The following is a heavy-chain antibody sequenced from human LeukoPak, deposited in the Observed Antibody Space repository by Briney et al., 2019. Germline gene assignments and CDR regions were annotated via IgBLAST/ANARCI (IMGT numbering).Heavy chain of an antibody. D-gene: IGHD2-2*01. V-gene: IGHV5-51*01. Sequence: PGESLKISCKGSGYSFTSNWIGWVRQMPGKGLEWMGIIYPGDSDTRYGPSFQGQVTISADKSISTAYLQWSSLKASDTAMYYCARLMGYCSSTSCQRGFDYWGQGTLVTVSS. CDR3: ARLMGYCSSTSCQRGFDY. CDR1: GYSFTSNW. J-gene: IGHJ4*02. CDR2: IYPGDSDT.